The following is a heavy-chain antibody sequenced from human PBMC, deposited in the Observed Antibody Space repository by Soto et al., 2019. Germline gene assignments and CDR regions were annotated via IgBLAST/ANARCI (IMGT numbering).Heavy chain of an antibody. Sequence: QVQLQESGPGLVKPSETLSLTCTVSGGSISSYYWSWIRQPAGKGLEWIGRIYTSGSTNYNPSLKSRVTMSVDTSKNQFSLKLSSVTAADTAVYYCAREQQLVRRVIPDYGMDVWGQGTTVTVSS. V-gene: IGHV4-4*07. CDR3: AREQQLVRRVIPDYGMDV. D-gene: IGHD6-13*01. J-gene: IGHJ6*02. CDR2: IYTSGST. CDR1: GGSISSYY.